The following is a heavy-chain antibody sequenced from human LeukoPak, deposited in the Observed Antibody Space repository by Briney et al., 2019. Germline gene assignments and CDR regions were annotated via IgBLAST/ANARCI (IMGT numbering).Heavy chain of an antibody. J-gene: IGHJ4*02. CDR3: AKDQGHTYGHSFDY. D-gene: IGHD5-18*01. V-gene: IGHV3-30*18. CDR2: ISYDGSNE. Sequence: GRSLRLSCEASGFTFGSYGMHWVRQAPGKGLEWVALISYDGSNEYYGDSVKGRFTISRDNSKSTLYLQMNSLRAEDTAVYYCAKDQGHTYGHSFDYWGQGTLVTVSS. CDR1: GFTFGSYG.